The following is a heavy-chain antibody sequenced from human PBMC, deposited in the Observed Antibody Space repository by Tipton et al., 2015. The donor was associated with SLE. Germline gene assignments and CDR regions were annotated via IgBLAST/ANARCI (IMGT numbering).Heavy chain of an antibody. Sequence: SLRLSCAASGFTFSSYAMSWVRQAPGKGLEWVSAISGSGGSTYYADSVKGRFTISRDNSKNTLYLQMNSLRAEDTAVYYCARHIPGQWLVGGYYFDYWGQGTLVTVSS. CDR2: ISGSGGST. J-gene: IGHJ4*02. CDR1: GFTFSSYA. CDR3: ARHIPGQWLVGGYYFDY. V-gene: IGHV3-23*01. D-gene: IGHD6-19*01.